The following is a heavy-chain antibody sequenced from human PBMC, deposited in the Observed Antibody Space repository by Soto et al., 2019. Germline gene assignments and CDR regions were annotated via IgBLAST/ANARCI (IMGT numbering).Heavy chain of an antibody. V-gene: IGHV3-9*01. Sequence: GGSLRLSCTVSGFMFEDFAMHWVRQAPGQGLEWVSGINWNGVNKGYAESVLGRFTISRDNAKKSLYLDMNFLRPEDTALYFCAKDVDRLGELWGYFQSWGQGTMVTVSS. CDR2: INWNGVNK. CDR3: AKDVDRLGELWGYFQS. CDR1: GFMFEDFA. D-gene: IGHD3-16*01. J-gene: IGHJ1*01.